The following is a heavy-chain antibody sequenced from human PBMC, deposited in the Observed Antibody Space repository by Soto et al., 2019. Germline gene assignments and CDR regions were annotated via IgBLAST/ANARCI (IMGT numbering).Heavy chain of an antibody. V-gene: IGHV3-48*01. CDR1: GFTFSRYS. CDR3: ANIAAAGTEMDY. CDR2: ISSSSNSI. D-gene: IGHD6-13*01. J-gene: IGHJ4*02. Sequence: PGGSLRLSCAASGFTFSRYSMNWVRQAPGKGLEWVSYISSSSNSIYYADSVKGRFTISRDNAKNSLHLQMNSLRAEDTAVYYCANIAAAGTEMDYWGQGTLVTVSS.